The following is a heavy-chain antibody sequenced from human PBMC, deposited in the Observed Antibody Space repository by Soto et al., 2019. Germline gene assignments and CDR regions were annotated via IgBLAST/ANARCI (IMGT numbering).Heavy chain of an antibody. CDR3: ARDFIRVGATFSSAFDI. V-gene: IGHV1-46*01. Sequence: QVQLVQSGAEVKKPGASVKVSCKASGYTFTSYYMHWVRQAPGQGLEWMGIINPSGGSTSYAQKFQGRVTMTRDTSTSTVYMELSSLRSEDTAVYYCARDFIRVGATFSSAFDIWGQGTMVTVSS. J-gene: IGHJ3*02. CDR1: GYTFTSYY. CDR2: INPSGGST. D-gene: IGHD1-26*01.